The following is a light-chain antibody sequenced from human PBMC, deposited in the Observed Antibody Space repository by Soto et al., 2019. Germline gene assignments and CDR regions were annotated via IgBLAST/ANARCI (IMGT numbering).Light chain of an antibody. J-gene: IGKJ1*01. CDR1: LSVSSSY. CDR2: GAS. V-gene: IGKV3-20*01. CDR3: QQDGSSPPWT. Sequence: EIVLTQSPGTLSLSPGERATLSCRASLSVSSSYLAWYQQKPGQAPRRLIYGASRRATGIPDRFSGSGSGTDFNLTISSLEAEDFAVYYCQQDGSSPPWTFGQGTNVETK.